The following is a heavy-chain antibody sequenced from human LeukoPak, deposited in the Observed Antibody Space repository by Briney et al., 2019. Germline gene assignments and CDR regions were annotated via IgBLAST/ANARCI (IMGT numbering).Heavy chain of an antibody. V-gene: IGHV4-34*01. CDR1: GGSFSGYY. D-gene: IGHD6-13*01. CDR3: ARSPVAAATLWWFDP. J-gene: IGHJ5*02. Sequence: KPSETLSLTCAVYGGSFSGYYWSWIRQPPGKGLEWIGEINHSGSTNYNPSLKSRVTISVDTSKNQFSLKLSSVTAADTAVYYCARSPVAAATLWWFDPWGQGTLVTVSS. CDR2: INHSGST.